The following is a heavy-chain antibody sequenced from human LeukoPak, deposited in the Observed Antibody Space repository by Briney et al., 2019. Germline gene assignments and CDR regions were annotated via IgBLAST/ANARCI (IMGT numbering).Heavy chain of an antibody. CDR1: GYTFTSYG. CDR3: ARGTITMVRGVIISHYYYGMDV. J-gene: IGHJ6*02. CDR2: ISAYNGNT. V-gene: IGHV1-18*01. Sequence: GASVKVSFKASGYTFTSYGISWVRQAPGQGLEWMGWISAYNGNTNYAQKLQGRVTMTTDTSTSTAYMELRSLRSDDTAVYYCARGTITMVRGVIISHYYYGMDVWGQGTTVTVSS. D-gene: IGHD3-10*01.